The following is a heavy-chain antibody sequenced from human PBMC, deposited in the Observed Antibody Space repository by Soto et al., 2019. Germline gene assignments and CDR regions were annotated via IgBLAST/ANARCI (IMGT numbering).Heavy chain of an antibody. V-gene: IGHV3-7*03. D-gene: IGHD6-19*01. Sequence: SLRLSCAASGFTFSSYWMSWVRQAPGKGLEWVANIKQDGSEKYYVDSVKGRFTISRDNAKNSLYLQMNSLRAEDTAVYYCARRVAGPDYYYYYGMDVWGQGTTVTVSS. CDR3: ARRVAGPDYYYYYGMDV. CDR2: IKQDGSEK. J-gene: IGHJ6*02. CDR1: GFTFSSYW.